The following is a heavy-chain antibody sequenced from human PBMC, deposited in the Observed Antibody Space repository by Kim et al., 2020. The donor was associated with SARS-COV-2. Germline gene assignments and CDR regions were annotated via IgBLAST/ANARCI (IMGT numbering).Heavy chain of an antibody. CDR1: GFTFSSYA. CDR2: ISGSGGST. CDR3: AKDPPSAAGTGDAFDI. D-gene: IGHD6-13*01. V-gene: IGHV3-23*01. J-gene: IGHJ3*02. Sequence: GGSLRLSCAASGFTFSSYAMSWVRQAPGKGLEWVSAISGSGGSTYYADSVKGRFTISRDNSKNTLYLQMNSLRAEDTAVYYCAKDPPSAAGTGDAFDIWGQGTMVTVSS.